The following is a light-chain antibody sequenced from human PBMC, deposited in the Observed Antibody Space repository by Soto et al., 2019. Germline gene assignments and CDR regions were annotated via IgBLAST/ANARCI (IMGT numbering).Light chain of an antibody. CDR1: QSFSSD. V-gene: IGKV3-15*01. CDR3: QQYNAWPWT. CDR2: GAS. J-gene: IGKJ1*01. Sequence: EIVMTQSPATLSVSPGERATLSCRASQSFSSDLAWYQQKPGQAPRLLIYGASTRATDIPARFSGSGSGTEFALTFSSLQSEDFEVYYCQQYNAWPWTFGQGTKVEIK.